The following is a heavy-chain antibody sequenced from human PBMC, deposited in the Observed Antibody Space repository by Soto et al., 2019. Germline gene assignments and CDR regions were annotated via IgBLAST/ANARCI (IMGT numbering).Heavy chain of an antibody. J-gene: IGHJ6*02. CDR2: ISYDGSNK. CDR3: AKGGVTMIVVLDV. CDR1: GFTFSSYG. V-gene: IGHV3-30*18. D-gene: IGHD3-22*01. Sequence: GGSLRLSCAASGFTFSSYGVHWVRQAPGKGLEWVAVISYDGSNKYYADSVKGRFTISRDNSKNTLYLQMNGLRAEDTAVYYCAKGGVTMIVVLDVWGQGTTVTVSS.